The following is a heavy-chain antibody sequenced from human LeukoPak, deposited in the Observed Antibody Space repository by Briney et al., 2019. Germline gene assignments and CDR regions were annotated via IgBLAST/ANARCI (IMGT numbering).Heavy chain of an antibody. V-gene: IGHV4-4*07. D-gene: IGHD3-22*01. CDR3: ARVRDYYDSSGQVYYYYGMDV. J-gene: IGHJ6*02. Sequence: SETLSLTCTVSGGSISSYYWSWIRQPAGKGLEWIGRIYTSGSTNYNPSLKSRVTMSVDTSKNQFSLKLSSVTAADTAVYYCARVRDYYDSSGQVYYYYGMDVWGQGTTVTVSS. CDR2: IYTSGST. CDR1: GGSISSYY.